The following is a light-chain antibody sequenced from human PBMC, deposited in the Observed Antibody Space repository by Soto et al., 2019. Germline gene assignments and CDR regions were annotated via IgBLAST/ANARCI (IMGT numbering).Light chain of an antibody. CDR1: SSDVGSFNL. CDR3: CSFAGSATSYVV. V-gene: IGLV2-23*02. J-gene: IGLJ2*01. CDR2: EVT. Sequence: QSALTQPASVSGSPGQSITVSCTGTSSDVGSFNLVSWYQQHPGKAPKLMIYEVTKRPSGVSNRFSGSKSGNTASLTISGLQAEDEAHYYCCSFAGSATSYVVFGGGTKLTVL.